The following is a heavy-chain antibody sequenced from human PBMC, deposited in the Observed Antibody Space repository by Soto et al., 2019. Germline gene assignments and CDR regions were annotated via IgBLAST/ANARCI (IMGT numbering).Heavy chain of an antibody. CDR2: ISSSGSTI. CDR3: ARDVDQELYYYYGMDV. J-gene: IGHJ6*02. D-gene: IGHD1-26*01. CDR1: GFTFSDYY. Sequence: GGSLRLSCAASGFTFSDYYMSWIRQAPGRGLEWVSYISSSGSTIYYADSVKGRFTISRDNAKNSLYPQMNSLRAEDTAVYYCARDVDQELYYYYGMDVWGQGTTVTVSS. V-gene: IGHV3-11*01.